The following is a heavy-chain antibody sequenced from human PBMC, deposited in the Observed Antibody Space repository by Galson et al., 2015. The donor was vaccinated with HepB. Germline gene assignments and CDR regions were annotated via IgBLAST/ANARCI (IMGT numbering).Heavy chain of an antibody. CDR3: ARGPARYGANSGPFDY. V-gene: IGHV3-21*01. D-gene: IGHD4-23*01. J-gene: IGHJ4*02. Sequence: SLRLSCAASGFTFNMYSMNWVRQAPGKGLEWVSSISGSTNYIYYADSVKGRFTISRDNAKNSLYLQMNSLRAEDTAVYYCARGPARYGANSGPFDYWGQGTLVPVSS. CDR1: GFTFNMYS. CDR2: ISGSTNYI.